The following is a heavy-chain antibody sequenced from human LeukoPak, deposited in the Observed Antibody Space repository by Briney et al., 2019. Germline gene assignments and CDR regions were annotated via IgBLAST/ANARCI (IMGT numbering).Heavy chain of an antibody. CDR3: AKGYCASTTCYARYEN. Sequence: GGSLRLSCAASGFTFSSYAMSWVRQAPGKGLEWVSSIGGSGGTTFYADSVKGRFTISRDNSKNTLFLQMSSLRAEDTAVYYCAKGYCASTTCYARYENWGQGTLVTVSS. V-gene: IGHV3-23*01. J-gene: IGHJ4*02. CDR2: IGGSGGTT. CDR1: GFTFSSYA. D-gene: IGHD2-2*01.